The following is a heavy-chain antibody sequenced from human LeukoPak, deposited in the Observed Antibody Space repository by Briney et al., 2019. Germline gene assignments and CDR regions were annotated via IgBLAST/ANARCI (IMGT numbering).Heavy chain of an antibody. J-gene: IGHJ4*02. CDR3: ARACWFSTPLHFDY. V-gene: IGHV4-59*12. Sequence: SETLSLTCTVSGDSIRLYYWSWIRQPPGKGLEWIGYIYYTGSAKSNTSLKSRVTISVETSKKQFSLNLSSVTAADTPVYYCARACWFSTPLHFDYCGQGSLVTVSS. CDR1: GDSIRLYY. CDR2: IYYTGSA. D-gene: IGHD6-13*01.